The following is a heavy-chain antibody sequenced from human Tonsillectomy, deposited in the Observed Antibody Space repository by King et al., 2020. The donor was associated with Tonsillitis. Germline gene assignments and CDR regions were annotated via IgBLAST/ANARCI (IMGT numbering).Heavy chain of an antibody. V-gene: IGHV3-48*01. D-gene: IGHD3-3*01. J-gene: IGHJ4*02. CDR1: GFTFRSYS. CDR3: ARGEQYFDFWSGYNYFDA. Sequence: VQLVESGGGLVQPGGSLRLSCAASGFTFRSYSMNWVRQAPGKGLEWISYMTSTTNSIYYADSVRGRFTISRDNAKNSLYLQMNSLRAEDTAVYFCARGEQYFDFWSGYNYFDAWGQGTLVTVSS. CDR2: MTSTTNSI.